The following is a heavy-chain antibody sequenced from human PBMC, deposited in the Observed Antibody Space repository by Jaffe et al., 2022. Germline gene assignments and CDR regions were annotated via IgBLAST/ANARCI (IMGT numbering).Heavy chain of an antibody. CDR3: ARGPGQHYCSSTSCYSLGYYYYMDV. J-gene: IGHJ6*03. Sequence: QVQLQQWGAGLLKPSETLSLTCAVYGGSFSGYYWSWIRQPPGKGLEWIGEINHSGSTNYNPSLKSRVTISVDTSKNQFSLKLSSVTAADTAVYYCARGPGQHYCSSTSCYSLGYYYYMDVWGKGTTVTVSS. V-gene: IGHV4-34*01. CDR1: GGSFSGYY. D-gene: IGHD2-2*02. CDR2: INHSGST.